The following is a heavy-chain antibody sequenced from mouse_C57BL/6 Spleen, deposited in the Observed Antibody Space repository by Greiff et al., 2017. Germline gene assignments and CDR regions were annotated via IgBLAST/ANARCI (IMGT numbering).Heavy chain of an antibody. CDR1: GFTFSDYG. D-gene: IGHD1-1*01. Sequence: EVKVVESGGGLVKPGGSLKLSCAASGFTFSDYGMHWVRQAPEKGLEWVAYISSGSSTIYYADTVKGRFTISRDNAKNTLFLQMTSLRSEDTAMYYCARTPITTVVDYYFDYWGQGTTLTVSS. CDR3: ARTPITTVVDYYFDY. V-gene: IGHV5-17*01. CDR2: ISSGSSTI. J-gene: IGHJ2*01.